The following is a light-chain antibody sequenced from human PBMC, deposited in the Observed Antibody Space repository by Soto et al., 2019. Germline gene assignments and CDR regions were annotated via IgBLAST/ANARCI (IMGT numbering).Light chain of an antibody. Sequence: TNSAGALSLSPGERATLSCRASQSVSSSYLAWYQQKPGQSPRLLIYDASNRATGIPARFSGSGSGTDFTLTIISLEAEDVIVYYCQHRAFRPVPFGHVGRLAIK. CDR2: DAS. CDR1: QSVSSSY. CDR3: QHRAFRPVP. J-gene: IGKJ5*01. V-gene: IGKV3-11*01.